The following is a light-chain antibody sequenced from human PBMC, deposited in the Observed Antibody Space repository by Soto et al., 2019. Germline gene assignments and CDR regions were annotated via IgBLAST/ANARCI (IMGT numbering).Light chain of an antibody. CDR1: GSDVGGHNY. Sequence: QSVLAQPASVSGSPGQSITISCTGTGSDVGGHNYVSWYQHHPGKAPKLMIYAVTERPSGVSNRFSGSKSGNTASLTISGLQPEDEADYYCNSYTSSSTLVFGTGTKVTVL. CDR3: NSYTSSSTLV. CDR2: AVT. J-gene: IGLJ1*01. V-gene: IGLV2-14*03.